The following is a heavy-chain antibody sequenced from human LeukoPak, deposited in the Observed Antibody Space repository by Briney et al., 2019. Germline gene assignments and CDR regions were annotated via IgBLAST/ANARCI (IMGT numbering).Heavy chain of an antibody. V-gene: IGHV3-11*06. CDR3: ARDSGGSGTSLDY. D-gene: IGHD3-10*01. CDR1: GFTFSDYY. CDR2: ISSSSSYT. Sequence: GGSLRLSCAASGFTFSDYYMSWIRQAPGKGLEWVSYISSSSSYTNYADSVKGRFTTSRDNAKNSLYLQMTSLRTEDTAVYYCARDSGGSGTSLDYCGQGTLVTVSS. J-gene: IGHJ4*02.